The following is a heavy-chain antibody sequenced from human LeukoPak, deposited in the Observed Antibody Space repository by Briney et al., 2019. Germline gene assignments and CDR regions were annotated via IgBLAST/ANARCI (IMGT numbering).Heavy chain of an antibody. J-gene: IGHJ4*02. CDR2: IYDSGST. Sequence: SETLSLTCTVSGGSISSYFWSWIRQPPGKGLEWIGYIYDSGSTNYNPSLKNRVTISVDTSKNQFSLKLSSVTAADTAVYYCARRAYCGGDCYYLDYWGQGTLVTVSS. V-gene: IGHV4-59*12. CDR3: ARRAYCGGDCYYLDY. D-gene: IGHD2-21*02. CDR1: GGSISSYF.